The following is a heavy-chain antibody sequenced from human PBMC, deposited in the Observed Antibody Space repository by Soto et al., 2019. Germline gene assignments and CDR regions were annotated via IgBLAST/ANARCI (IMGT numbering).Heavy chain of an antibody. CDR2: IRSKANDYTT. CDR1: GFTFSGST. CDR3: TGGYCTGGTCYSGYFQH. V-gene: IGHV3-73*02. D-gene: IGHD2-15*01. J-gene: IGHJ1*01. Sequence: EVQLVQSGGGLVQPGGSLKLSCAASGFTFSGSTVHWVRQASGEGLQWVGRIRSKANDYTTTYIASVKGRFTISRDDSRNTAYLQMSDQKTEDTAVYYCTGGYCTGGTCYSGYFQHWGQGALVTVFS.